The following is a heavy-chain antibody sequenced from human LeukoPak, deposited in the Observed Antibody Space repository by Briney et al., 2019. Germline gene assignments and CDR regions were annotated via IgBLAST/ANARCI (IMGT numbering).Heavy chain of an antibody. D-gene: IGHD5-18*01. J-gene: IGHJ6*03. CDR1: GGTFSSYA. V-gene: IGHV1-69*05. CDR2: IIPIFGTA. CDR3: ARATFGYSYGYYYYYYMDV. Sequence: SVKVSCKASGGTFSSYAISWVRQAPGQGLEWMGGIIPIFGTANYAQKFQGRVTITTDESTSTAYMELSSLRSEDTAVYYCARATFGYSYGYYYYYYMDVWGKGTTVTVSS.